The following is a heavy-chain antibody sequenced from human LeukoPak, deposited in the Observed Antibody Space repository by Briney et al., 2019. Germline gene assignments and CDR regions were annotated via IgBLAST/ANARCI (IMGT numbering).Heavy chain of an antibody. J-gene: IGHJ3*02. V-gene: IGHV4-59*12. CDR3: ARGQLWELLWNAFDI. Sequence: PSETLSLTCTVSGGSISSYYWSWIRQPPGKGLEWIGYIYYSGSTDYNPSLKSRVSMSIDTSKNYFSLKLSSVTAADTAVYYCARGQLWELLWNAFDIWGQGTMVTVSS. D-gene: IGHD1-26*01. CDR1: GGSISSYY. CDR2: IYYSGST.